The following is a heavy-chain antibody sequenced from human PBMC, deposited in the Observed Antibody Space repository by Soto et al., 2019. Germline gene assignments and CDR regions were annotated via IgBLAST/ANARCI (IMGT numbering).Heavy chain of an antibody. V-gene: IGHV4-59*11. CDR3: ARNKVLFCTNGVCRFYFDY. D-gene: IGHD2-8*01. CDR2: IYYSGTT. Sequence: PSETLYLTCTVSGGSMSSQYWCWIRQPPGKGLEWIGYIYYSGTTTYNPSLKSRVTISVDTSKNQFSLKLSSVTAADTAVYYCARNKVLFCTNGVCRFYFDYWGQGTLVTVSS. J-gene: IGHJ4*02. CDR1: GGSMSSQY.